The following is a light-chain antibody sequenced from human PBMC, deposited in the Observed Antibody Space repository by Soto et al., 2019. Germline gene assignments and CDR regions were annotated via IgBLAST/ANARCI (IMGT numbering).Light chain of an antibody. CDR1: SSDVGGYKY. V-gene: IGLV2-8*01. J-gene: IGLJ1*01. CDR3: SSYAGINNLWV. Sequence: QSALTQPPSASGSPGQSVTISCTGTSSDVGGYKYVSWYQQHPGKAPKLMFFEVNKRPSGVPDRFSGSKSGNTASLPVSGLQAEDEADYYCSSYAGINNLWVFGTGTKVTVL. CDR2: EVN.